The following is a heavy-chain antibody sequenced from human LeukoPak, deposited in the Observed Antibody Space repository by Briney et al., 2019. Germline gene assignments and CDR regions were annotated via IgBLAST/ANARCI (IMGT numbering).Heavy chain of an antibody. CDR1: GFTFSSYE. CDR3: AREGGRDGYNSPPPNKNAFDI. CDR2: ISSSGSTI. V-gene: IGHV3-48*03. D-gene: IGHD5-24*01. J-gene: IGHJ3*02. Sequence: GGSLRLSCAASGFTFSSYEMNWVRQAPGKGLEWVSYISSSGSTIYYADSVKGRFTISRDNSKNTLYLQMNSLRAEDTAVYYCAREGGRDGYNSPPPNKNAFDIWGQGTMVTVSS.